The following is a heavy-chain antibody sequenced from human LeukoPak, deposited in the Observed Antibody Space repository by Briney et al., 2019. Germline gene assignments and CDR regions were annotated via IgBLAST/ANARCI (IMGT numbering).Heavy chain of an antibody. CDR3: ARLTSSWSFDY. J-gene: IGHJ4*02. V-gene: IGHV5-51*01. D-gene: IGHD6-13*01. CDR1: GYIFTNYW. Sequence: GESLKISCKGSGYIFTNYWIGWVRQMPGKGLEWMGIISPDGSDTRYSPSFQGQVTISADKSITTAYLQWSSLKASDTAMYYCARLTSSWSFDYWGRGTLVTVSS. CDR2: ISPDGSDT.